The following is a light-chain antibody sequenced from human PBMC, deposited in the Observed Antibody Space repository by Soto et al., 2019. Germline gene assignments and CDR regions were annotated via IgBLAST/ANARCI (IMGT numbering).Light chain of an antibody. CDR3: QQRSNWPPV. J-gene: IGKJ4*01. V-gene: IGKV3-11*01. Sequence: EIVLTQTPATLSVSPGERATLSCRASQSVSSYLAWYQQKPGQAPRLLIYDASNRATGIPARFSGSGSGTDFTLTISSLEPEDFAVYYCQQRSNWPPVFGGGTKVDI. CDR1: QSVSSY. CDR2: DAS.